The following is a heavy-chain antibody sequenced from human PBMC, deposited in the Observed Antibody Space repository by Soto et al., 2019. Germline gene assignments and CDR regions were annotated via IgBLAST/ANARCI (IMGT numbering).Heavy chain of an antibody. D-gene: IGHD6-19*01. CDR2: IYYSGST. V-gene: IGHV4-31*03. J-gene: IGHJ4*02. CDR1: GDSISSGGYY. Sequence: SETLSITCTVSGDSISSGGYYWSWIRQHPGKGLEWIGYIYYSGSTYYNPSLKSRVTISVDTSKNQFSLKLSSVTAADTAVYYCAREDSSGWYGVYWGQGTLVTVSS. CDR3: AREDSSGWYGVY.